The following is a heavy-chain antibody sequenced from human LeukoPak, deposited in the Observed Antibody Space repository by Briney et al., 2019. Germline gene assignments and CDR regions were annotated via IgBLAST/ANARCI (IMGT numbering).Heavy chain of an antibody. Sequence: SETLSLTCAVYGGSFSGYYWSWIRQPPGKGLEWIGEINHSGSTNYNPSLKSRVTISVDTSKNQFSLKLSSVTAADTAVYYCARGLGLWLGEKNAIDYWGQGTLVTVSS. CDR1: GGSFSGYY. CDR3: ARGLGLWLGEKNAIDY. J-gene: IGHJ4*02. D-gene: IGHD3-10*01. V-gene: IGHV4-34*01. CDR2: INHSGST.